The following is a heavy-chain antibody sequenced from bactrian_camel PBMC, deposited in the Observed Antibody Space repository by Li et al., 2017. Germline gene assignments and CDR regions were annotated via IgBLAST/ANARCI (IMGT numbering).Heavy chain of an antibody. D-gene: IGHD1*01. Sequence: HVQLVESGGGSVQAGGSLRLSCVVSGYTFRYYCMGWFRQAPGKEREEVARIGSDGVPTYRDSVKGRFTISRDNSKSTLYLQMNNLSPEDSAMYFCAATSQPFRLLDRLPPRSEYQYWGQGTQVTVS. CDR2: IGSDGVP. CDR1: GYTFRYYC. J-gene: IGHJ4*01. CDR3: AATSQPFRLLDRLPPRSEYQY. V-gene: IGHV3S55*01.